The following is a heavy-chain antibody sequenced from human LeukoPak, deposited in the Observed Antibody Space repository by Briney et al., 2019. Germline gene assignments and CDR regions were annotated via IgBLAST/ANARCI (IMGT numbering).Heavy chain of an antibody. CDR3: AREPGFDSSGYLNWFDP. Sequence: PGGSLRLSCAASGFTFTNYAINWVRQAPGKGLEWVSAISGSGDKTYFADSVKGRFTISRDNSKNTLDLQMNSLRAEDTAVYYCAREPGFDSSGYLNWFDPWGQGTLVTVSS. CDR2: ISGSGDKT. J-gene: IGHJ5*02. CDR1: GFTFTNYA. D-gene: IGHD3-22*01. V-gene: IGHV3-23*01.